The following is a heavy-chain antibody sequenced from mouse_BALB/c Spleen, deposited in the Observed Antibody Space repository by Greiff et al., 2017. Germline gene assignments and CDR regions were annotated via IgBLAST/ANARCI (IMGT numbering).Heavy chain of an antibody. V-gene: IGHV3-6*02. CDR3: ARDYGSSPLYAMDY. J-gene: IGHJ4*01. CDR2: ISYDGSN. Sequence: EVKLMESGPGLVKPSQSLSLTCSVTGYSITSGYYWNWIRQFPGNKLEWMGYISYDGSNNYNPSLKNRISITRDTSKNQFFLKLNSVTTEDTATYYCARDYGSSPLYAMDYWGQGTSVTVSS. CDR1: GYSITSGYY. D-gene: IGHD1-1*01.